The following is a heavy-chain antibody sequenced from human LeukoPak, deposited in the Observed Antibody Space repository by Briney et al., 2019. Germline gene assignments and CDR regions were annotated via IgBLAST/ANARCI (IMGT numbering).Heavy chain of an antibody. CDR3: ARDQGYTFGYGMDV. CDR1: GFTVSSNY. CDR2: IYSGGNT. V-gene: IGHV3-53*01. D-gene: IGHD2-2*02. Sequence: PGGSLRLSCAASGFTVSSNYMSWVRQAPGKGLEWVSVIYSGGNTYYADSVMGRFTISRDNSKNTLYLQMNSLRAEDTAVYYCARDQGYTFGYGMDVWGKGTTVTVSS. J-gene: IGHJ6*04.